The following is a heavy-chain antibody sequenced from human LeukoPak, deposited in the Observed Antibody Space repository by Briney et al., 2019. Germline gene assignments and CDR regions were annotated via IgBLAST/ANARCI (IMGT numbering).Heavy chain of an antibody. V-gene: IGHV1-2*02. J-gene: IGHJ3*02. CDR2: INPNSGGT. Sequence: ASVKVSCKASGYTFTGCYIHWVRQAPGQGLEWMGWINPNSGGTNYAQMFQGRVTITRATSIPTAYLELSGLTSDDTAVYYCARDSSSWLKGFDIWGLGTMVTVSS. CDR3: ARDSSSWLKGFDI. D-gene: IGHD6-13*01. CDR1: GYTFTGCY.